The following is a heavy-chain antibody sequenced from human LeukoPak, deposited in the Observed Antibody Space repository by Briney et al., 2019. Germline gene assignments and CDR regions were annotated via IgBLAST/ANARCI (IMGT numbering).Heavy chain of an antibody. CDR3: ARDIQLST. CDR2: ISGSGGST. CDR1: GFTFTSYA. V-gene: IGHV3-23*01. D-gene: IGHD5-24*01. Sequence: GGSLRLSCGASGFTFTSYAMSWVRQAPGTGLEWVSAISGSGGSTYYADSVKGRFTISRDNSKNTVYLQMNSLRAEDTAIYYCARDIQLSTWGLGTMVTVSS. J-gene: IGHJ3*01.